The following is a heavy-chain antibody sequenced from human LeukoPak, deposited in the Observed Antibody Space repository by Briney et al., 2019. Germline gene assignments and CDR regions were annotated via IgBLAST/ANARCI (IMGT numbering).Heavy chain of an antibody. Sequence: SETLSLTCTVSGGSISSFHWSWIRQPPGKGLEHIGNIYDSGSTYYNPSLKSRVTISVDTSKNQFSLKLSSVTAADTAVYYCARSQRSGTGIDYWGQGTLVTVSS. CDR3: ARSQRSGTGIDY. CDR2: IYDSGST. D-gene: IGHD5-24*01. V-gene: IGHV4-59*01. J-gene: IGHJ4*02. CDR1: GGSISSFH.